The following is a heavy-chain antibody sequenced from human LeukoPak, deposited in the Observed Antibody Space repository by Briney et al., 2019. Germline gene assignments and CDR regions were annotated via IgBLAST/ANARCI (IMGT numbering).Heavy chain of an antibody. CDR2: ISGSGFRT. J-gene: IGHJ4*02. CDR3: AKTPYSSASERPLFDS. CDR1: GITFSGYA. D-gene: IGHD3-22*01. Sequence: GGSLRLSCASSGITFSGYAMSWVRQAPGKGLEWVSLISGSGFRTYYADSVKGRFTISRDNTKNTLCLEINSLRAEDTAVYYCAKTPYSSASERPLFDSWGQGTLVTVSS. V-gene: IGHV3-23*01.